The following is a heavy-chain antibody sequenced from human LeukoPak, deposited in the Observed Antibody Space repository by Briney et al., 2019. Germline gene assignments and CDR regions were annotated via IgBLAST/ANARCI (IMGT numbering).Heavy chain of an antibody. V-gene: IGHV4-34*01. J-gene: IGHJ1*01. CDR2: INHSGST. CDR1: GGSISSYY. Sequence: PSETLSLTCTVSGGSISSYYWSWIRQPPGKGLEWIGEINHSGSTNYNPSLKSRVTISVDTSKNQFSLKLSSVTAADTAVYYCARSGYCSSTSCYRGYFQHWGQGTLVTVSS. D-gene: IGHD2-2*01. CDR3: ARSGYCSSTSCYRGYFQH.